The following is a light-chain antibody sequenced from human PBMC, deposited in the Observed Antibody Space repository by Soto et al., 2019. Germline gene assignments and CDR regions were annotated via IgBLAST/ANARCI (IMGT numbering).Light chain of an antibody. J-gene: IGKJ1*01. V-gene: IGKV3-11*01. CDR2: DAS. CDR3: QQYNNWPPVT. Sequence: EIVLTHSPATLSLSPWEIATLSCGASQSVSNFLAWYQQIPGQAPSLLIYDASNRATGIPARFSGSGSGTDFTLTISSLEPEDFAIYYCQQYNNWPPVTFGQGTKVDIK. CDR1: QSVSNF.